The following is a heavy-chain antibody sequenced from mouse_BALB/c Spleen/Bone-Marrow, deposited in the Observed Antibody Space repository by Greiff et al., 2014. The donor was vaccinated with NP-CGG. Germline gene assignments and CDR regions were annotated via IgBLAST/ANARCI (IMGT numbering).Heavy chain of an antibody. CDR2: IWAGGST. D-gene: IGHD1-1*01. CDR1: GFSLTSYG. J-gene: IGHJ4*01. Sequence: QVQLQQSGPGLVAPSQSLSITCTVSGFSLTSYGVHWVRQPPGKGLEWLGVIWAGGSTNCNSALMSRLSISKDNSKSQVFLKMNSLQTDDTAMYYCARDYYGSLYAMDYWGQGTSVTVSS. V-gene: IGHV2-9*02. CDR3: ARDYYGSLYAMDY.